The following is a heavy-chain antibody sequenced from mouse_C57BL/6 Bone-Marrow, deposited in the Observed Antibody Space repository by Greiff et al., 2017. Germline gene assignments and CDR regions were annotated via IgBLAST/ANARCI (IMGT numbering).Heavy chain of an antibody. V-gene: IGHV1-55*01. D-gene: IGHD2-5*01. Sequence: VQLQQPGAELVKPGASVKMSCKASGYTFTSYWITWVKQRPGQGLEWIGDIYPGSGSTNYNEKFKSKATLTVDTSSSTAYMQLSSLTSEDSAVYYCARPCYSNYWYFDVWGRGTAVTVSA. J-gene: IGHJ1*03. CDR3: ARPCYSNYWYFDV. CDR1: GYTFTSYW. CDR2: IYPGSGST.